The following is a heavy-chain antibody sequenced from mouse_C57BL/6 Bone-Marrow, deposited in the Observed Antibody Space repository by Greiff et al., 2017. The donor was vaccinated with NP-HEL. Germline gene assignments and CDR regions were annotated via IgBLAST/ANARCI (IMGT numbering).Heavy chain of an antibody. CDR2: ISSGGDYF. D-gene: IGHD4-1*01. Sequence: EVNLVESGEGLVKPGGSLKLSCAASGFTFSSYAMSWVRQTPEKRLEWVAYISSGGDYFYYADTVKGRFTISRDNARNTLYLQMSSLKTEDTAMYYCTRDLGQNYYAMDYWGQGTSVTVSS. CDR3: TRDLGQNYYAMDY. CDR1: GFTFSSYA. V-gene: IGHV5-9-1*02. J-gene: IGHJ4*01.